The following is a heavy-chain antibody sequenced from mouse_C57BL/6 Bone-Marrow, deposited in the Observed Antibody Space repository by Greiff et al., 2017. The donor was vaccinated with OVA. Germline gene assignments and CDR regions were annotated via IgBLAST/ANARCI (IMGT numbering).Heavy chain of an antibody. CDR2: IYPGDGDT. J-gene: IGHJ4*01. CDR3: ARRYGVDY. V-gene: IGHV1-82*01. Sequence: VQVVESGPELVKPGASVKISCKASGYAFSSSWMNWVKQRPGKGLEWIGRIYPGDGDTNYNGKFKGKATLTADKSSSTAYMQLSSLTSEDSAVYFCARRYGVDYWGQGTSVTVSS. CDR1: GYAFSSSW.